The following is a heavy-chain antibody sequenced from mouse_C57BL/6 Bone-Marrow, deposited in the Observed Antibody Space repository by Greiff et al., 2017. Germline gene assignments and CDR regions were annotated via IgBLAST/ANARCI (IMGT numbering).Heavy chain of an antibody. J-gene: IGHJ4*01. CDR3: AYYYSAMDY. CDR2: IDPANGNT. V-gene: IGHV14-3*01. D-gene: IGHD2-1*01. CDR1: GFNFKNTY. Sequence: EVQLQQSVAELVRPGASVKLSCTASGFNFKNTYMHWVKQRPEQGLEWIGRIDPANGNTKYAPKFQGKATITADTSSNTAYLQLSSLTSEDTAIYYCAYYYSAMDYWGQGTSVTVSS.